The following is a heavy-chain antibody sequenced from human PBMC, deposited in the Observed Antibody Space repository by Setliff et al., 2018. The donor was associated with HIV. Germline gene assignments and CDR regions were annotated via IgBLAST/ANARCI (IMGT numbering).Heavy chain of an antibody. J-gene: IGHJ4*02. CDR3: ARGLDYGSGSFSSQRRSHSFPR. V-gene: IGHV4-34*01. Sequence: SETLSLTCAVYNGSFSGYYWSWIRQPPGKGLEWIGEIDHSGATNYNPSLNGRVTMSVDTSKNQFSLKLNSMTAADTAVYYCARGLDYGSGSFSSQRRSHSFPRWGQGTLVTLSS. D-gene: IGHD3-10*01. CDR2: IDHSGAT. CDR1: NGSFSGYY.